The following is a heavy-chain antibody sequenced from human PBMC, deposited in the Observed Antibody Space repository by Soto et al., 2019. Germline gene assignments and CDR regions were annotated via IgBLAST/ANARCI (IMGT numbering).Heavy chain of an antibody. V-gene: IGHV4-59*01. CDR2: IYYSGST. Sequence: SETLSLTCTVSGGSINNYYWSWIRQPPGKGLEWIAYIYYSGSTNYNPSLKSRVTVSIDTSKNQFSLKPSSMTAADTAVYYCARTYCSGGSCYSSAPNHFDFWGQGALVTVSS. CDR3: ARTYCSGGSCYSSAPNHFDF. J-gene: IGHJ4*02. CDR1: GGSINNYY. D-gene: IGHD2-15*01.